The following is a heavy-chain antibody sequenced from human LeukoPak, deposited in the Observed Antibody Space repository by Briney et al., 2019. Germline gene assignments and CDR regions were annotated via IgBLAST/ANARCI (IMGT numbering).Heavy chain of an antibody. CDR3: ARGGYMSNWFEH. V-gene: IGHV4-59*01. D-gene: IGHD5-12*01. CDR1: GFSISDSD. J-gene: IGHJ5*02. CDR2: IHDSGIT. Sequence: PSESLSITWSVSGFSISDSDWSLIRQPPCHGLDWIGKIHDSGITNYNPSLKSRVTFSVDTSKKQFSLNLNSMTAADTAVYYCARGGYMSNWFEHWGQGTPVTVSS.